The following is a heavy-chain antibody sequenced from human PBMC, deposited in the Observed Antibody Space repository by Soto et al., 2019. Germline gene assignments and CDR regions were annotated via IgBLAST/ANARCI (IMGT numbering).Heavy chain of an antibody. CDR3: AREVKSSPASDAFDI. CDR1: GGSISSGNDF. Sequence: SETLSLTCTVSGGSISSGNDFWSWIRQRPGKGLEWIGYIDYIGRAYYNPSLKSRVTTSVDTSKNQFSLRLSSVTVADTATYCCAREVKSSPASDAFDIWGQGTVVTVSS. CDR2: IDYIGRA. V-gene: IGHV4-31*03. D-gene: IGHD3-22*01. J-gene: IGHJ3*02.